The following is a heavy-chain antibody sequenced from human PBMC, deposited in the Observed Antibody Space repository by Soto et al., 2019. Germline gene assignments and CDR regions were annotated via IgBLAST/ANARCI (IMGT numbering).Heavy chain of an antibody. CDR3: AKDYPTTDYGLEV. CDR1: GFTFSSYA. J-gene: IGHJ6*02. Sequence: PGGSLRLSCAASGFTFSSYAMSWVRQAPGKELEWVSSIGGTDGTTYYADSVKGRFTISRDISMNTVFLQMNSLRAEDTALYYCAKDYPTTDYGLEVWGQGTTVTVSS. D-gene: IGHD1-1*01. V-gene: IGHV3-23*01. CDR2: IGGTDGTT.